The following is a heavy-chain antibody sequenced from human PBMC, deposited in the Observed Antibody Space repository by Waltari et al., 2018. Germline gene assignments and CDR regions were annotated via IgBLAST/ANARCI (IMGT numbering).Heavy chain of an antibody. CDR2: ISSSSSTI. J-gene: IGHJ6*02. V-gene: IGHV3-48*01. D-gene: IGHD2-21*01. Sequence: EVQLVESGGGLVQPGGSLRLSCAASGFTFSSYSMNWVRQAPGKGLEWVSYISSSSSTIYYADSVKGRFTISRDNAKNSLYLQMNSLRAEDTAVYYCARDSVVVIAIRNYGMDVWGQGTTVIVSS. CDR3: ARDSVVVIAIRNYGMDV. CDR1: GFTFSSYS.